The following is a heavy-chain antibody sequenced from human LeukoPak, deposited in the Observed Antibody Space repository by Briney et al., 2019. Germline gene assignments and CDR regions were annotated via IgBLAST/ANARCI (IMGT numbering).Heavy chain of an antibody. CDR1: GYSISSGYY. J-gene: IGHJ4*02. CDR2: IYHSGST. D-gene: IGHD2-8*02. V-gene: IGHV4-38-2*02. Sequence: SETLSLTCAVSGYSISSGYYWGWIRQPPGKGLEWIGSIYHSGSTYYNPSLKSRVTISVDTSKSQFSLKLSSVTAADTAVYYCARDWWGDYWGQGTLVTVSS. CDR3: ARDWWGDY.